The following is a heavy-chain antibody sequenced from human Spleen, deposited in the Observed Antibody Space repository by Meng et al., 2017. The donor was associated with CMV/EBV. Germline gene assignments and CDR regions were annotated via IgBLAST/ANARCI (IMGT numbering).Heavy chain of an antibody. J-gene: IGHJ4*02. D-gene: IGHD3-22*01. CDR3: ARDLYYYDTSGYHL. CDR2: IHYSGST. CDR1: GGSITTSTYF. Sequence: SETLSLTCTVSGGSITTSTYFWDWIRRPPGKGLEWIGSIHYSGSTYYSPSLKTRVTMSVDTSKNQFSLRLSSVTAADTAVYYCARDLYYYDTSGYHLWGQGTLVTVSS. V-gene: IGHV4-39*07.